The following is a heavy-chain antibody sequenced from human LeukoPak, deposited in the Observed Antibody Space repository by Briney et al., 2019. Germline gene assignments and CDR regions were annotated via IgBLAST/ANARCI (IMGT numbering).Heavy chain of an antibody. Sequence: PGGSLRLSCAASGFTVSSNYMSWVRQAPGKGLEWVSVIYSGGSTYDAESGKGRFTISRDNSKNTLYLQMNSLRAEDTAVYYCARENSGWYDAFDIWGQGTMVTVSS. V-gene: IGHV3-66*02. J-gene: IGHJ3*02. CDR1: GFTVSSNY. D-gene: IGHD6-19*01. CDR3: ARENSGWYDAFDI. CDR2: IYSGGST.